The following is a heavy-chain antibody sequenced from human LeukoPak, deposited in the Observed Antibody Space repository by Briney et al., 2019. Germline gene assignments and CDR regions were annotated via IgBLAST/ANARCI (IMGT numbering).Heavy chain of an antibody. J-gene: IGHJ4*02. D-gene: IGHD2-21*01. Sequence: SETLSLTCTVSGVSSSSSYWSWIRQPPGKGLEWIGYIFYTGDSNHNPSYKSRASISLDTSKEQTSLKLSSVTAADTAVYYCARHRFASPLDSWGQGTLVTVSS. V-gene: IGHV4-59*08. CDR2: IFYTGDS. CDR1: GVSSSSSY. CDR3: ARHRFASPLDS.